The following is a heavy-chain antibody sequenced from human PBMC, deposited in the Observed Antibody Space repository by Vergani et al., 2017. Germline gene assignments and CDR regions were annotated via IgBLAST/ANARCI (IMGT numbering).Heavy chain of an antibody. D-gene: IGHD2-8*01. Sequence: QVQLQQWGGGLLKPSETLSLTCVVNGGSFTSYHWTWIRQSPGEGLGWVGDIDHTGRPEYNPCLKSRLTMSVDKSRKQFSLTLNSVTATDTAIYFCARENTETNGHLYYYYYMDVWGQGTAVTVS. J-gene: IGHJ6*03. CDR2: IDHTGRP. CDR3: ARENTETNGHLYYYYYMDV. V-gene: IGHV4-34*01. CDR1: GGSFTSYH.